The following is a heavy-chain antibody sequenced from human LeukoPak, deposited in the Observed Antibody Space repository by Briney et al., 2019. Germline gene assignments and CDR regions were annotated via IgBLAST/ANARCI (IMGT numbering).Heavy chain of an antibody. Sequence: ASVKVSCKTSGYTFTSYPMHWVRQAPGQRLEWMGWINTGNFYTKYSQEFQGRVTITSDTSASTAYMELSSLRSEDMAVYYCATNSSSYGYFDHWGQGTLVTVSP. V-gene: IGHV1-3*03. D-gene: IGHD6-6*01. CDR3: ATNSSSYGYFDH. CDR2: INTGNFYT. J-gene: IGHJ4*02. CDR1: GYTFTSYP.